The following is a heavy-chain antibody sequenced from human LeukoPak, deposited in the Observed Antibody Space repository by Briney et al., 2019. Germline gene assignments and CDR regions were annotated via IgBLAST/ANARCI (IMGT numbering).Heavy chain of an antibody. Sequence: GGSLRLSCAASGFTFTIYAMSWVRQGPRQGLEWVSGISGSGASTYYAHSVKGRFTISRDNSKNTLYLQLNSLRAEDTAFYYCAKDPSDLGASGSYNYFDYWGQGTLVTVSS. D-gene: IGHD3-10*01. V-gene: IGHV3-23*01. CDR3: AKDPSDLGASGSYNYFDY. CDR1: GFTFTIYA. J-gene: IGHJ4*02. CDR2: ISGSGAST.